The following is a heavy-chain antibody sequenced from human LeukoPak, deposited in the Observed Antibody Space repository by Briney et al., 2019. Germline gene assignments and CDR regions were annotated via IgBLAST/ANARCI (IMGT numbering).Heavy chain of an antibody. CDR3: ARLEWYSSGCY. Sequence: ASVKVSCKASGYTFTGYYMHWVRQAPGQGLDWMGWINPNIVGTNYAQKFRCRVTMTRDTSISTAYMELSRLRYEDTAVYYCARLEWYSSGCYWGQGTLVTVSS. CDR1: GYTFTGYY. V-gene: IGHV1-2*02. D-gene: IGHD6-19*01. CDR2: INPNIVGT. J-gene: IGHJ4*02.